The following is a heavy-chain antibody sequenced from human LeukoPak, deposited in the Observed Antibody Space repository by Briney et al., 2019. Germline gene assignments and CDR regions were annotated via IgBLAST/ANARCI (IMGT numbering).Heavy chain of an antibody. V-gene: IGHV1-3*01. CDR2: INAGNGNT. Sequence: ASVKVSCKASGYTFTSYAMHWVRQAPGQRLEWMGWINAGNGNTKYSQEFQGRVTITRDASASTAYMELSSLRSEDTAVYSCARGVATNRYYFDYWGQGTLVTVSS. D-gene: IGHD5-12*01. CDR3: ARGVATNRYYFDY. J-gene: IGHJ4*02. CDR1: GYTFTSYA.